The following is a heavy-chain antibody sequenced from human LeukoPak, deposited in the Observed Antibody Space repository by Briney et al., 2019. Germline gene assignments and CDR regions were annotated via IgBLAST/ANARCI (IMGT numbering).Heavy chain of an antibody. V-gene: IGHV3-49*04. D-gene: IGHD2-15*01. Sequence: GGSLRLSCTASGFTFGDYAMSWVRQAPGKGLEWVGFIRSKAYGGTTEYAASVKGRFTISRDDSKSIAYLQMNSLKTEDTAVYYCTRDPPVVVVAATGFDYWGQGTLVTVSS. J-gene: IGHJ4*02. CDR3: TRDPPVVVVAATGFDY. CDR1: GFTFGDYA. CDR2: IRSKAYGGTT.